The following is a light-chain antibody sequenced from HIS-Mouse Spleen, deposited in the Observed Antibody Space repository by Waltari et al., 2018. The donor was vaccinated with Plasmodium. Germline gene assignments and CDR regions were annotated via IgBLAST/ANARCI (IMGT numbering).Light chain of an antibody. J-gene: IGKJ2*01. CDR3: QQYYSFPYT. V-gene: IGKV1-8*01. CDR2: AAS. Sequence: TQSPGTLSLSPGERATLSCRASQSVSSSYLAWYQQKPGKAPELLIYAASTLQNGVPSRFSGSGSGTDFTLTISCLQSEDFATYYCQQYYSFPYTFGQGTKLEIK. CDR1: QSVSSSY.